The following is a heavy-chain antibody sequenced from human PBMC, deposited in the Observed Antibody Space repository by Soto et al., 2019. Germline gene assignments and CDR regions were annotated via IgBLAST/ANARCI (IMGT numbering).Heavy chain of an antibody. CDR3: ASGVATTPGYYIYY. Sequence: PSXTLCLTCAVYGGSLSRYYWSWIRQPPGKGLEWIGEINHSGSTNYNPSLKSRVTISVDTSKNQFSLKLSSVTAADTAVYYCASGVATTPGYYIYYWGQGTLVTVSA. J-gene: IGHJ4*02. D-gene: IGHD5-12*01. CDR2: INHSGST. V-gene: IGHV4-34*01. CDR1: GGSLSRYY.